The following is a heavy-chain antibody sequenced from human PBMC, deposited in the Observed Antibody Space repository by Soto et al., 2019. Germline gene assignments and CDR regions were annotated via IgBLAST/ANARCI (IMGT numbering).Heavy chain of an antibody. V-gene: IGHV3-11*01. CDR3: ARMAPPIDY. Sequence: QVQLVESGGGLVKPGGSLRLSCAASGFTFSDYYMSWIRQAPGKGLEWVSYISSSGSTIYYADAVKGRFTISRDNXXXXXXXXXXXXXXXXXXXXXCARMAPPIDYWGQGTLVTVSS. CDR1: GFTFSDYY. D-gene: IGHD2-8*01. J-gene: IGHJ4*02. CDR2: ISSSGSTI.